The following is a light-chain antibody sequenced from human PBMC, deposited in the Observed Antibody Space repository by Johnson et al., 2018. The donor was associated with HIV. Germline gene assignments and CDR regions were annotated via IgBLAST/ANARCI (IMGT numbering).Light chain of an antibody. CDR1: SSNIGRNY. CDR2: DSY. J-gene: IGLJ1*01. Sequence: QSVLTQPPSVSAAPGQKVTISCSGSSSNIGRNYVSWYQQLPGTAPKLLIYDSYSRPSGIPDRFSGSTSGTSATLGMTGRQPGDEADYYCGTWDSSLREVFGTGTKVTVL. CDR3: GTWDSSLREV. V-gene: IGLV1-51*01.